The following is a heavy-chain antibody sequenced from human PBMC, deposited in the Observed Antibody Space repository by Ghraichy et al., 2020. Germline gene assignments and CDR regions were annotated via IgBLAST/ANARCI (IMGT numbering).Heavy chain of an antibody. V-gene: IGHV4-59*01. Sequence: SETLSLTCTVSGGSISSYYWSWIRQPPGKGLEWIGYIYYSGSTNYNPSLKSRVTISVDTSKNQFSLKLSSVTAADTAVYYCARGRDGYNQLDYWGQGTLVTVSS. J-gene: IGHJ4*02. CDR3: ARGRDGYNQLDY. D-gene: IGHD5-24*01. CDR1: GGSISSYY. CDR2: IYYSGST.